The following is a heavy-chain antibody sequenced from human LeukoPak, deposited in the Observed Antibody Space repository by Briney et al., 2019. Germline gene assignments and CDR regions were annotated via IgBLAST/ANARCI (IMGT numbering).Heavy chain of an antibody. V-gene: IGHV3-48*03. CDR2: ISSSGSTI. CDR1: GFTFSSYE. CDR3: AREGGSGSYHYYYYGMDV. J-gene: IGHJ6*02. Sequence: GGSLRLSCAASGFTFSSYEMNWVRQAPGKGLEWVSYISSSGSTIYYADSVRGRFTISRDNAKNSLYLQMNSLRAGDTAVYYCAREGGSGSYHYYYYGMDVWGQGTTVTVSS. D-gene: IGHD1-26*01.